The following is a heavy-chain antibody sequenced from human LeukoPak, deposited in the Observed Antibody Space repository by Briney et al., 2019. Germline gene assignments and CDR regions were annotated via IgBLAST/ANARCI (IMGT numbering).Heavy chain of an antibody. CDR2: ISYDGSNK. D-gene: IGHD1-26*01. CDR3: AKDQEWELLQYYFDY. Sequence: PGRSLRLSCAASGFTFSSYGMHWVRQAPGKGLEWVAVISYDGSNKYYADSVKGRFTISRDNSKNTLYLQMNSLRAEGTAVYYCAKDQEWELLQYYFDYWGQGTLVTVSS. J-gene: IGHJ4*02. CDR1: GFTFSSYG. V-gene: IGHV3-30*18.